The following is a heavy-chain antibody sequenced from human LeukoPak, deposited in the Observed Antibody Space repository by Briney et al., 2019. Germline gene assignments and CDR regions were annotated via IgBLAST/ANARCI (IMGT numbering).Heavy chain of an antibody. CDR2: IYPGDSDT. Sequence: GESMKISCKGSGYRFTRKWIGWVRQMPGKGLEWMGIIYPGDSDTRYSPSFQGQVTISADKSISTAYLQWSSLKASDTAMYYCARSVSSSFPHFDYWGQGTLVTVSS. CDR1: GYRFTRKW. J-gene: IGHJ4*02. CDR3: ARSVSSSFPHFDY. V-gene: IGHV5-51*01. D-gene: IGHD6-13*01.